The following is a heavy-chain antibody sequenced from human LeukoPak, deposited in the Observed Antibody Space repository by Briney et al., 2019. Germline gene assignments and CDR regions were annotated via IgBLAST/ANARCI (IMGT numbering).Heavy chain of an antibody. D-gene: IGHD3-16*01. CDR1: GYSFTSHW. J-gene: IGHJ4*02. CDR3: ARGDTGMLMYY. CDR2: IYPGDSDT. Sequence: GDSLKISCEGSGYSFTSHWVGWVRQMPGKGLEWVGPIYPGDSDTRYSPSFQGQVTMSTDKSINTVYLQWNSLKASDTAMYYCARGDTGMLMYYWGRGTLVTVSS. V-gene: IGHV5-51*01.